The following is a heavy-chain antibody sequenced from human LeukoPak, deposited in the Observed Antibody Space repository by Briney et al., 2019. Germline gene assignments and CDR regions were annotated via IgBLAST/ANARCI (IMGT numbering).Heavy chain of an antibody. V-gene: IGHV4-61*01. J-gene: IGHJ6*03. CDR2: IYYSGST. D-gene: IGHD4-23*01. Sequence: SETLSLTCTVSGDSFSSANYYWTWVRQPPGKGLEWIGYIYYSGSTNYNPSLKSRVTISVDTSKSQFSLKLSSVTAADTAVYYCARGDMTTVVNGKGFYYYYYMDVWGKGTTVTVSS. CDR1: GDSFSSANYY. CDR3: ARGDMTTVVNGKGFYYYYYMDV.